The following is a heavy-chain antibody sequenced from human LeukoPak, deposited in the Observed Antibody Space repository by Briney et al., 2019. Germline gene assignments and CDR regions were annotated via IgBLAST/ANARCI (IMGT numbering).Heavy chain of an antibody. CDR3: ARRYGYSSGWSDMDV. J-gene: IGHJ6*03. CDR1: GGSFSGYY. Sequence: SETLSLTCAVYGGSFSGYYWSWIRQPPGKGLEWIGEINHSGSTNYNPSLKSRVTISVDTSKNQFSLKLSSVTAADTAVYYCARRYGYSSGWSDMDVWGKGTTVTISS. D-gene: IGHD6-19*01. CDR2: INHSGST. V-gene: IGHV4-34*01.